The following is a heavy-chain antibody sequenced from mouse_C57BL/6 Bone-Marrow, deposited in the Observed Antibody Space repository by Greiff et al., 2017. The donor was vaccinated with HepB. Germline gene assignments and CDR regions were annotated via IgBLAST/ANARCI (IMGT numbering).Heavy chain of an antibody. Sequence: EVQGVESGAELVRPGASVKLSCTASGFNIKDDYMHWVKQRPEQGLEWIGWIDPENGDTEYASKFQGKATITADTSSNTAYLQLSSLTSEDTAVYYCTPYSNFAYWGQGTLVTVSA. J-gene: IGHJ3*01. CDR2: IDPENGDT. CDR1: GFNIKDDY. CDR3: TPYSNFAY. D-gene: IGHD2-5*01. V-gene: IGHV14-4*01.